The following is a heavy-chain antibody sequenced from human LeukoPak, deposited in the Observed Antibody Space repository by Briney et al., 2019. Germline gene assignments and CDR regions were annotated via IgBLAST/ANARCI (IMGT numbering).Heavy chain of an antibody. V-gene: IGHV3-7*01. CDR1: GFTFSSYW. D-gene: IGHD6-13*01. J-gene: IGHJ4*02. CDR3: ARYWAAADGSDY. Sequence: GGSLRLSCEGYGFTFSSYWMNWVRQTPGKGLEWVANIKQDGGERYFVDSVKGRFTISRDNAKNSVYLQMNSLRAEDTAMYYCARYWAAADGSDYWGQGTLVTVSS. CDR2: IKQDGGER.